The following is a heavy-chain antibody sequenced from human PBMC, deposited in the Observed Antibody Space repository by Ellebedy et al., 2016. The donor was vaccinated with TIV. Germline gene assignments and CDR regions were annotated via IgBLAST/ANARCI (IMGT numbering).Heavy chain of an antibody. Sequence: GGSLRLSXAASRFTFSSYGMHWVRQAPGKGLEWVALISYDGSNKYYADSVKGRFTISRDNSKNTLFLQMNSLRVDDTALYYCARGHGWGSFPELDYWGQGTLVTVSS. D-gene: IGHD3-10*01. CDR1: RFTFSSYG. CDR2: ISYDGSNK. CDR3: ARGHGWGSFPELDY. V-gene: IGHV3-30*03. J-gene: IGHJ4*02.